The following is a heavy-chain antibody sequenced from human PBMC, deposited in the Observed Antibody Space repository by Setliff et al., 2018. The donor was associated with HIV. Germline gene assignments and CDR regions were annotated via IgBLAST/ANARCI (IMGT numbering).Heavy chain of an antibody. Sequence: SSETLSLTCTVSGGSISSGYYWGWIRQPPGRGLEWIGNIYHSGGTHYNPSLRSRVTISVDTSKNHFSLKLSSVTAADTAVFYCARVPFTTGFDYWGQGILVTVSS. D-gene: IGHD3-3*01. CDR2: IYHSGGT. J-gene: IGHJ4*02. CDR3: ARVPFTTGFDY. V-gene: IGHV4-38-2*02. CDR1: GGSISSGYY.